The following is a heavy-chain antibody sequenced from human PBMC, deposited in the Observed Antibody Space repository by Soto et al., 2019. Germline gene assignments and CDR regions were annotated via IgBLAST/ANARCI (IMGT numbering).Heavy chain of an antibody. D-gene: IGHD3-22*01. CDR2: ISGNGEST. V-gene: IGHV3-23*01. Sequence: EVQLLESGGGLVQPGGSLRLSCAASGFTFSSYTMTWVRQAPGKGPEWVSSISGNGESTKYADSVKGRFTISRDNSNNTSYLQINSLRAEATAVYSCARSRIGMIVVAVPDLFASSGPGALVTVSS. CDR1: GFTFSSYT. CDR3: ARSRIGMIVVAVPDLFAS. J-gene: IGHJ4*02.